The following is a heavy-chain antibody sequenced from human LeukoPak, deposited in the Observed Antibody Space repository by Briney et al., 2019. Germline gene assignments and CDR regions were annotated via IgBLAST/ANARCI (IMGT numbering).Heavy chain of an antibody. Sequence: PSETLSLTCTVSGGSISSSSYYWGWIRQPPGKGLEWIGSIYYSGSTYYNPSLKSRVTISVDTSKNQFSLKLSSVTAADTAVYYCAASISYFDYWGQGTLVTVSS. V-gene: IGHV4-39*07. CDR1: GGSISSSSYY. J-gene: IGHJ4*02. CDR2: IYYSGST. CDR3: AASISYFDY.